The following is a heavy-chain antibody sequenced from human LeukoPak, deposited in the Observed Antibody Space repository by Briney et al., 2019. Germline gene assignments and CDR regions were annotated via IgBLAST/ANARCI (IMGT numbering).Heavy chain of an antibody. D-gene: IGHD3-3*01. Sequence: GASVKVSCKASGYTFTSYGISWVRQAPGQGLEWMGWISAYNGNTNYAQKLQGRVTMTTDTSTSTAYMELRSLRSDDTAVYYCASDSPYGKYYDFWSGYYTGNWFDPWGQGTLVTASS. CDR3: ASDSPYGKYYDFWSGYYTGNWFDP. CDR2: ISAYNGNT. CDR1: GYTFTSYG. J-gene: IGHJ5*02. V-gene: IGHV1-18*01.